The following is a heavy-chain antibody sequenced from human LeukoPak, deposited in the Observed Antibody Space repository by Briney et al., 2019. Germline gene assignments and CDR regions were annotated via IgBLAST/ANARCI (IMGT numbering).Heavy chain of an antibody. J-gene: IGHJ1*01. CDR2: IIPIFGRT. V-gene: IGHV1-69*06. D-gene: IGHD6-13*01. CDR3: ATYRSTWNPRFEYFQQ. CDR1: GGTFIIYA. Sequence: SVKVSCKTSGGTFIIYAISWVRQAPGQGLEWMGGIIPIFGRTNYAQKFQGRVRITADTSTRTVYMEVSSLRSEDTAVYYCATYRSTWNPRFEYFQQWGQGTLVTVSS.